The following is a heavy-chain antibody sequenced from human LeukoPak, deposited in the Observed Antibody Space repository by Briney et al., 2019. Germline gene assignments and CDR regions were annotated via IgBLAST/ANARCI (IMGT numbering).Heavy chain of an antibody. V-gene: IGHV1-2*02. Sequence: GSVKVSCKASGYPSTVFYLHWGRQAPGQGLEWMGWINLNIGLTNYAQKFQGRVTMTRDTSISTAYMELSRLRSDDTAVYYCARLADCSSASCRSFDYWGQGTLVTVSS. CDR1: GYPSTVFY. CDR2: INLNIGLT. CDR3: ARLADCSSASCRSFDY. J-gene: IGHJ4*02. D-gene: IGHD2-2*01.